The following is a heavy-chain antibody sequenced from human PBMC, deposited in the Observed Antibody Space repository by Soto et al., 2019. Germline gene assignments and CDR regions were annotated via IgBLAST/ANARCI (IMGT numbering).Heavy chain of an antibody. CDR2: IIPIFGTA. Sequence: GASVKVSCKASGGTFSSYAISWVRQAPGQGLEWMGGIIPIFGTANYAQKFQGRVTITADESTSTAYMELSSLGSEDTAVYYCASEGSIAVAGDAFDVWGQGTMVTVSS. J-gene: IGHJ3*01. CDR3: ASEGSIAVAGDAFDV. V-gene: IGHV1-69*13. CDR1: GGTFSSYA. D-gene: IGHD6-19*01.